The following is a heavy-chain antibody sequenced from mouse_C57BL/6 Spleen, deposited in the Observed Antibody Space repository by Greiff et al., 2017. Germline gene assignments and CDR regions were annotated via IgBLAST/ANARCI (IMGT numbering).Heavy chain of an antibody. D-gene: IGHD1-1*01. J-gene: IGHJ1*03. CDR2: IYPGDGDT. Sequence: QVQLKESGAELVKPGASVKISCKASGYAFSSYWMNWVQQRPGKGLEWIGQIYPGDGDTNYNGKFKGKATLTADKSSSTAYMQLSSLTSEDSAVYFCARSYGSSSWYFDVWGTGTTVTVSS. V-gene: IGHV1-80*01. CDR3: ARSYGSSSWYFDV. CDR1: GYAFSSYW.